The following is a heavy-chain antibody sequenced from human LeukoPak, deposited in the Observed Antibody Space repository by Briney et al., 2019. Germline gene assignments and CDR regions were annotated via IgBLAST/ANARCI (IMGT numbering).Heavy chain of an antibody. CDR2: VSGTGDST. J-gene: IGHJ4*02. CDR1: GLTSSNYA. Sequence: RGSLRLSCAASGLTSSNYAMSWVRQAPGKGLEWVSAVSGTGDSTYYVDSVKGRFTISRDNFTNTLYVQMNNLRAEDTAVYYCATGGSGSYYSDYWGQGILVTVSS. D-gene: IGHD1-26*01. V-gene: IGHV3-23*01. CDR3: ATGGSGSYYSDY.